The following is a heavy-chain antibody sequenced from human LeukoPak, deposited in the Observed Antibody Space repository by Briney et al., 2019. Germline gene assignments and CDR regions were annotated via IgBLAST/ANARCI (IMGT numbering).Heavy chain of an antibody. Sequence: GASVKVSCKASGYTFTSYDINWVRQATGQGLEWMGWMNPNSGNTGYAQKFQGRVTMIRNTSISTAYMELSSLRSEDTAVYYCARGNHGDYALYYYYYGMDVWGQGTTVTVSS. D-gene: IGHD4-17*01. CDR2: MNPNSGNT. CDR1: GYTFTSYD. J-gene: IGHJ6*02. V-gene: IGHV1-8*01. CDR3: ARGNHGDYALYYYYYGMDV.